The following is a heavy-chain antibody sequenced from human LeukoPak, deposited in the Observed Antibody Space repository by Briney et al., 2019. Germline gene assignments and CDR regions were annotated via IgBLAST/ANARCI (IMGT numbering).Heavy chain of an antibody. D-gene: IGHD4-23*01. CDR1: GFTFSSYA. J-gene: IGHJ4*02. V-gene: IGHV3-30-3*01. Sequence: PGGSLSLSCAASGFTFSSYAMHWVRQAPGKGLEWVAVISYDGSNKYYADSVKGRFTISRDNSKNTLYLQMNSLRAEDTAVYYCAKDLTTVVTARFDYWGQGTLVTVSS. CDR3: AKDLTTVVTARFDY. CDR2: ISYDGSNK.